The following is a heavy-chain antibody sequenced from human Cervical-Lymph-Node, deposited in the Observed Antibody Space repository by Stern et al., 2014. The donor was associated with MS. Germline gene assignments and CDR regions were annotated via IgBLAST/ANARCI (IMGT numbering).Heavy chain of an antibody. V-gene: IGHV1-69*01. J-gene: IGHJ6*02. CDR1: GGTFSSYA. D-gene: IGHD4-17*01. CDR3: VSRANYGDYRGPILSVGMDV. CDR2: IIPIFGTA. Sequence: VHLVESGAEVKKPGSSVKVSCKASGGTFSSYAISWVRQAPGQGLEWMGGIIPIFGTANYAQKFQGRVTITADESTSTAYMELSSLRSEDTAVYYCVSRANYGDYRGPILSVGMDVWGQGTTVTVSS.